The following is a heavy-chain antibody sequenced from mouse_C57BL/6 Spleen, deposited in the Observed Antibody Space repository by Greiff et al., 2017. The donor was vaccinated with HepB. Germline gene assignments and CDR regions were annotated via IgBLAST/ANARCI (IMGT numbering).Heavy chain of an antibody. V-gene: IGHV1-22*01. CDR3: ASTGPIWFAY. J-gene: IGHJ3*01. D-gene: IGHD4-1*01. CDR2: INPNNGGT. CDR1: GYTFTDYN. Sequence: VQLKESGPELVKPGASVKMSCKASGYTFTDYNMHWVKQSHGKSLEWIGYINPNNGGTSYNQKFKGKATLTVNKSSSTAYMELRSLTSEDSAVYYCASTGPIWFAYWGQGTLVTVSA.